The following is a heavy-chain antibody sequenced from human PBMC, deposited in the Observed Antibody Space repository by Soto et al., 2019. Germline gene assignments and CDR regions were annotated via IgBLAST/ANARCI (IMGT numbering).Heavy chain of an antibody. D-gene: IGHD3-22*01. CDR3: ARSLYYYDSSGYYSGAFDT. Sequence: PGGSLRLSCAASGFTFSDYYMSWIRQAPGKGLEWVSYISSSGSTIYYADSVKGRFTISRDNAKNSLYLQMNSLRAEDTAVYYCARSLYYYDSSGYYSGAFDTWGQGTMVTVSS. CDR2: ISSSGSTI. V-gene: IGHV3-11*01. CDR1: GFTFSDYY. J-gene: IGHJ3*02.